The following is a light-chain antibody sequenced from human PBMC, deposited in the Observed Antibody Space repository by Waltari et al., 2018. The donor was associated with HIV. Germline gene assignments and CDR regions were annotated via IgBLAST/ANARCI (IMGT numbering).Light chain of an antibody. CDR2: GTS. Sequence: LTQSPGTLSLSPGERATLFCRASQPVGAYISWYQHKSGQPPRLLIYGTSFRAPGVPDRFGASGSGTDFTLTITRLEPEDFAVYYCQRYDSSSRFTFGQGTNLEI. CDR1: QPVGAY. J-gene: IGKJ2*01. CDR3: QRYDSSSRFT. V-gene: IGKV3-20*01.